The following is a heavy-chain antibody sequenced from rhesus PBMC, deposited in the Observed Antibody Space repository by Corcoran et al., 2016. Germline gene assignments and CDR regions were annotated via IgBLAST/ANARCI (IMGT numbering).Heavy chain of an antibody. J-gene: IGHJ6*01. CDR2: INRGGARP. Sequence: EVQLVEAGGGLAKPGGSVRLSCAASGFTFSSYWMKWVRQAPGRGRGWVAAINRGGARPHCTSPCKCGCTRSRHNSKHTPSLRLHCMRAEDRAVYSCAKGRQDGWYSTLALGGYGLDSWGQGVVVTVSS. V-gene: IGHV3S42*01. CDR1: GFTFSSYW. D-gene: IGHD5-24*01. CDR3: AKGRQDGWYSTLALGGYGLDS.